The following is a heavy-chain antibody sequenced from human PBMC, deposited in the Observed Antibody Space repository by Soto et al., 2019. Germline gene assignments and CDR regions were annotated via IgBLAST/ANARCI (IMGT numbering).Heavy chain of an antibody. CDR2: ISGSGGST. D-gene: IGHD3-9*01. CDR3: AKMGAIPGIELRYFD. Sequence: PGGSLRLSCAASGFTFSSYAMSWVRQAPGKGLEWVSAISGSGGSTYYADSVKGRFTISRDNSKNTLYLQMNSLRAEDTAVYYCAKMGAIPGIELRYFDWGQGTLVTVSS. V-gene: IGHV3-23*01. CDR1: GFTFSSYA. J-gene: IGHJ4*02.